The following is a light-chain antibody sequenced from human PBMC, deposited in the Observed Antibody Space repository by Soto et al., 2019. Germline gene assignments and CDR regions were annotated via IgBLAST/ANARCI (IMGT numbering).Light chain of an antibody. Sequence: EIVLTQSPPSLPVTPGEPASIACRSGQSLLHSNGYNYLDWYLQKPGQSPQPLIFLGSNRASGVPDRFSGSGSGTDFTLKISRVEAEDVGVYYCMQALQTPTFGGGTKVEIK. CDR1: QSLLHSNGYNY. CDR2: LGS. V-gene: IGKV2-28*01. CDR3: MQALQTPT. J-gene: IGKJ4*01.